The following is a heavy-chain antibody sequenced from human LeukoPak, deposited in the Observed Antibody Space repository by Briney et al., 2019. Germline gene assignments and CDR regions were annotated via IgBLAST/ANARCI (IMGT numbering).Heavy chain of an antibody. CDR1: GFTFSSYG. Sequence: PGGSLRLSCAASGFTFSSYGMHWVRQAPGKGLEWVAAIWYDGSNKYYADSVKGRFTISRDNSKNTLYLQMNSLRAEDTAVYYCARPDRSSLDAFDIWGQGTMVTVSS. CDR3: ARPDRSSLDAFDI. J-gene: IGHJ3*02. CDR2: IWYDGSNK. V-gene: IGHV3-33*01. D-gene: IGHD6-13*01.